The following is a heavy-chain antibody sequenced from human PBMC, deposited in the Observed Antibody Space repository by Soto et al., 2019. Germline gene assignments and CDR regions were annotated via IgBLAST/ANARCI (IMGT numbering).Heavy chain of an antibody. D-gene: IGHD3-9*01. J-gene: IGHJ2*01. V-gene: IGHV3-23*01. Sequence: AKGLEWVSGISGSGGSTYYADSVKTRFTISRDNSKDTLYLQLNSLRAEDTAVYYCAKCSMYFFFQAEDGIRDSVPVSAFLLNRSSDL. CDR3: AKCSMYFFFQAEDGIRDSVPVSAFLLNRSSDL. CDR2: ISGSGGST.